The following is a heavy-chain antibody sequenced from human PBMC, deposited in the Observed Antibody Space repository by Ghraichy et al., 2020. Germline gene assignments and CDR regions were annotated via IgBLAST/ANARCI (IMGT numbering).Heavy chain of an antibody. J-gene: IGHJ4*02. CDR2: IYNSGST. CDR3: ARASSSPRFDY. Sequence: SETLSLTCTVSGGSISSGGYYWSWIRQHPGKGLEWIGYIYNSGSTYYNPSLKSRVTISVDTSKNQFSLKLNSATAADTAVYYCARASSSPRFDYWGQGTLVTVSS. CDR1: GGSISSGGYY. V-gene: IGHV4-31*03. D-gene: IGHD6-6*01.